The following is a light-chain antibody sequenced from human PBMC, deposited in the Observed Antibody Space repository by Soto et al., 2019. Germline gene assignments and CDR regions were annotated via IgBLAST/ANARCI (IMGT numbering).Light chain of an antibody. CDR1: SSDVGGYNY. J-gene: IGLJ1*01. V-gene: IGLV2-14*01. Sequence: QSVLTQPASVSGSPGQSITISCTGTSSDVGGYNYVSWYQQHPGKAPKVMIYEVSNRPSGVSNRFSGSKSRSTASLTISGLQAEDEADYYCCSYTNTNTLVFGTGTKLTVL. CDR3: CSYTNTNTLV. CDR2: EVS.